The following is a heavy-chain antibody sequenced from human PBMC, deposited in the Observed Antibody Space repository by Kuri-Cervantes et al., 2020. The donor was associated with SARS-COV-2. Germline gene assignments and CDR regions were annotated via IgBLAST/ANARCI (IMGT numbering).Heavy chain of an antibody. V-gene: IGHV4-39*07. CDR2: INHSGST. CDR1: GGSISSSSYY. CDR3: ARGVGAAVAGTLITIYYYYGMDV. D-gene: IGHD6-19*01. Sequence: LRLSCTVSGGSISSSSYYWGWIRQPPGKGLEWIGEINHSGSTNYNPSLKSRVTISVDTSKNQFSLKLSSVTAADTAVYYCARGVGAAVAGTLITIYYYYGMDVWGQGTTVTVSS. J-gene: IGHJ6*02.